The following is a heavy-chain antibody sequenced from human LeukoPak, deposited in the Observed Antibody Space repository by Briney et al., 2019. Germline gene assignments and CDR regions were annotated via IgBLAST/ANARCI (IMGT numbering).Heavy chain of an antibody. Sequence: GGSLRLSCAASGFTFSSYWMSWVRQAPGKGLEWVANIKQDGSEKYYVDSVKGRFTISRDDAKNTLFLQMNRLRPEDAAVYYCAKAPVTTCRGAYCYPFDYWGQGTLVTVSS. CDR3: AKAPVTTCRGAYCYPFDY. CDR2: IKQDGSEK. J-gene: IGHJ4*02. CDR1: GFTFSSYW. V-gene: IGHV3-7*03. D-gene: IGHD2-21*01.